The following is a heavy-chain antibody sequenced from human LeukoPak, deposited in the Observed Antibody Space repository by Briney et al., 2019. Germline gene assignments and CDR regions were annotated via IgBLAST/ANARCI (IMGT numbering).Heavy chain of an antibody. Sequence: SETLSLTCRVSDYYINNGYYWGWIRQPPGKGLEWIGSIYHSGNTYYNPSLKSRVTISVDTSKNQFSLKLSSVTAADTAVYYCARAVEGSYYYDSSGYPDYWGQGTLVTVSS. V-gene: IGHV4-38-2*02. CDR3: ARAVEGSYYYDSSGYPDY. CDR2: IYHSGNT. D-gene: IGHD3-22*01. CDR1: DYYINNGYY. J-gene: IGHJ4*02.